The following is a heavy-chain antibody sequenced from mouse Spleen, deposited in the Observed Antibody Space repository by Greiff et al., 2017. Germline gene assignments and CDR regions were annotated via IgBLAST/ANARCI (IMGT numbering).Heavy chain of an antibody. CDR3: ARSTTATPYAMDY. Sequence: QVQLQQPGAELVKPGASVKLSCKASGYTFTSYWMHWVKQRPGQGLEWIGMIHPNSGSTNYNEKFKSKATLTVDKSSSTAYIQLSSLTSEDSAVYYCARSTTATPYAMDYWGQGTSVTVSS. V-gene: IGHV1-64*01. J-gene: IGHJ4*01. CDR1: GYTFTSYW. CDR2: IHPNSGST. D-gene: IGHD1-2*01.